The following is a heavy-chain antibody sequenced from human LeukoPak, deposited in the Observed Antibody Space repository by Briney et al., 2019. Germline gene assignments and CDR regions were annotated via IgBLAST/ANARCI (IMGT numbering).Heavy chain of an antibody. J-gene: IGHJ4*02. V-gene: IGHV4-59*01. CDR1: GGSINYYY. CDR2: IYYSGST. D-gene: IGHD3-22*01. Sequence: PSETLSLTCTVSGGSINYYYWSWIRQPPGKGLEWIGYIYYSGSTNYNPSLKSRVTISLDTSKTQFSLKLCSVTAADTAVYYCARARSSGYPDYWGQGTLVTVSS. CDR3: ARARSSGYPDY.